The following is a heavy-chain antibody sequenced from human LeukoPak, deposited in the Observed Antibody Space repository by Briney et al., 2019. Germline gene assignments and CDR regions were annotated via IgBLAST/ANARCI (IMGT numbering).Heavy chain of an antibody. CDR3: MRGDYGDYATRYYFDY. CDR1: GFTFGDYA. J-gene: IGHJ4*02. CDR2: IRSKAYGGTT. V-gene: IGHV3-49*04. D-gene: IGHD4-17*01. Sequence: GRSLRLSCTASGFTFGDYAMSWVRQAPGKGLEWVGFIRSKAYGGTTEYAASVKGRFTISRDDSKSIAYLQMNSLKTEDTAVYYCMRGDYGDYATRYYFDYWGQGTLVTVSS.